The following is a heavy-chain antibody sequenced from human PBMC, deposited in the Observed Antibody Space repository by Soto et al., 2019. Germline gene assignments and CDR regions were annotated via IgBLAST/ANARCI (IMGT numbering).Heavy chain of an antibody. D-gene: IGHD5-18*01. J-gene: IGHJ3*02. CDR1: GYTFTSYD. CDR2: MNPNSGNT. V-gene: IGHV1-8*01. CDR3: ARREAMGDAFDI. Sequence: QVQLVQSGAEVKKPGASVKVSCKASGYTFTSYDINWVRQATGQGLEWMGWMNPNSGNTGYAQKFQGRXXMXRXXSISTAYMELSSLRSEDTAVYYCARREAMGDAFDIWGQGTMVTVSS.